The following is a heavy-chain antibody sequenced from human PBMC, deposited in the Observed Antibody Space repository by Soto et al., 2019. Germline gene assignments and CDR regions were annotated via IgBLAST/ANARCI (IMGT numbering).Heavy chain of an antibody. J-gene: IGHJ4*02. Sequence: SETLSLTCTVSGGSISSYYWGWIRQPPGKGLEWIGTIFYSGSTYYNPSLKSRVTISVDTSKNQFSLKLTSVTAADTALYYCTRRYGWLYFDYWGQGSLVTFS. CDR2: IFYSGST. CDR3: TRRYGWLYFDY. V-gene: IGHV4-39*01. CDR1: GGSISSYY. D-gene: IGHD3-10*01.